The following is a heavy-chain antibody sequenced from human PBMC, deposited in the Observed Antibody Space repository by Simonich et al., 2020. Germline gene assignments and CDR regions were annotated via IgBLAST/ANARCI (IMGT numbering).Heavy chain of an antibody. V-gene: IGHV4-34*01. J-gene: IGHJ3*02. Sequence: QVQLQQWGAGLLKPSETLSLTCAVYGWSFSGYYWSWIRQPPVKGLEWIGEINHSGSTNYNTSLKSRVTISVDTSKNQVSLKLSSVTAADTAVYYCARPLGIVWAFDIWGQGTMVTVSS. CDR2: INHSGST. D-gene: IGHD3-16*01. CDR3: ARPLGIVWAFDI. CDR1: GWSFSGYY.